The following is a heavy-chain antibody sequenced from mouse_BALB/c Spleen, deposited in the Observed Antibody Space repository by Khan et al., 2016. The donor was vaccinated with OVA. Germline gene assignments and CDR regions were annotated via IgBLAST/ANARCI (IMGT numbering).Heavy chain of an antibody. CDR1: GYTFTSYW. CDR3: ANYGSSSAWLAY. D-gene: IGHD1-1*01. CDR2: INPSTGYT. J-gene: IGHJ3*01. V-gene: IGHV1-7*01. Sequence: VQLQESGAELAKPGASVKMSCKASGYTFTSYWMHWVKQRPGQGLEWIGYINPSTGYTEYNQRFKDKATLTADKSSSTAYMQLSSLTSEESAVYYCANYGSSSAWLAYWGQGTLVTVSA.